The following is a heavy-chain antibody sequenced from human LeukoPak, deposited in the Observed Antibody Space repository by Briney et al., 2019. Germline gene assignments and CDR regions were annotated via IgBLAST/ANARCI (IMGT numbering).Heavy chain of an antibody. Sequence: NPSETLSLTCTVSGVFMRNYYWNWIRQPPGKGLEWIGYIYYSGSTNYNPSLKSRVTISVDTSKNQFSLKLISVTAADTAVYYCARGVGSGYTDYWGQGALVTVSS. CDR2: IYYSGST. V-gene: IGHV4-59*01. J-gene: IGHJ4*02. CDR1: GVFMRNYY. CDR3: ARGVGSGYTDY. D-gene: IGHD3-22*01.